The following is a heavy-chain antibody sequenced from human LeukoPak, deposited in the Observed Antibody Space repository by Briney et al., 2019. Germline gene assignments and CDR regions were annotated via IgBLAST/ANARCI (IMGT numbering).Heavy chain of an antibody. D-gene: IGHD6-19*01. V-gene: IGHV3-21*01. Sequence: GGSLRLPCAASGFTFSSYSMNWVRQAPGKGLEWVSSISSSSSYIYYADSVKGRFTISRDNAKNSLYLQMNSLRAEDTAVYYCARDRSSGWYQWDYWGQGTLVTVSS. CDR1: GFTFSSYS. J-gene: IGHJ4*02. CDR3: ARDRSSGWYQWDY. CDR2: ISSSSSYI.